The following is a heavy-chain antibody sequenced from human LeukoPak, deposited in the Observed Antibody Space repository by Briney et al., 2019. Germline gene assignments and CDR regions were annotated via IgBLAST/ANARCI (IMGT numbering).Heavy chain of an antibody. J-gene: IGHJ5*02. Sequence: GASVKLSCRTSGSTFINHGIGWVRQAPGQGLGRMGGISAYTGDTHYVQKFNDRVTMAIDTSTSTAYMELTSLRSDDTAFYYCARGLGLRLRPSRFDPWGQGTLVTVSS. V-gene: IGHV1-18*01. CDR1: GSTFINHG. CDR3: ARGLGLRLRPSRFDP. D-gene: IGHD3-16*01. CDR2: ISAYTGDT.